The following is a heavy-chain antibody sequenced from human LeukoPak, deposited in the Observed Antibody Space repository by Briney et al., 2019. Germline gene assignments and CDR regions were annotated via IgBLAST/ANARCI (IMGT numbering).Heavy chain of an antibody. J-gene: IGHJ2*01. D-gene: IGHD2-15*01. V-gene: IGHV3-21*01. CDR3: AREGPGYCSGGSCVPGWYFDL. CDR2: ISSISSNI. Sequence: GGSLSLSCAASGLTFSSYSMNWVRQAPGKGLEWASSISSISSNIYYADSVKGRFTISRDNAKNSLYLQMNSLRAEDTAVYYCAREGPGYCSGGSCVPGWYFDLWGRGTLVTVSS. CDR1: GLTFSSYS.